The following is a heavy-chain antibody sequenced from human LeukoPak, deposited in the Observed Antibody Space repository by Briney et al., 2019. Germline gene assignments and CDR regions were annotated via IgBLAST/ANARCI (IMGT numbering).Heavy chain of an antibody. V-gene: IGHV3-23*01. Sequence: GGSRRLSCAASGFTFSSYAMSWVRQAPGKGLEWVSAISGSGGSTYYADSVKGRFTISRDNSKNTLYLQMNSLRAEDTAVYYCAKAEWELLGIHWGQGTLVTVSS. CDR1: GFTFSSYA. D-gene: IGHD1-26*01. CDR3: AKAEWELLGIH. CDR2: ISGSGGST. J-gene: IGHJ4*02.